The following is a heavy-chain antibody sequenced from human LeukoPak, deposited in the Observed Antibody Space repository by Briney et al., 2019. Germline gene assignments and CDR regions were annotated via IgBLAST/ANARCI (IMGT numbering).Heavy chain of an antibody. CDR1: GFTFSSYA. CDR2: ISYDGSNK. V-gene: IGHV3-30*01. CDR3: ARGYYYGSGTPRDYYYMDV. J-gene: IGHJ6*03. Sequence: GRSLRLSCAASGFTFSSYAMHWVRQAPGEGLEWVAVISYDGSNKYYADSVKGRFTISRDNSKNTLYLQMNSLRAEDTAVYYCARGYYYGSGTPRDYYYMDVWGKGTTVTVSS. D-gene: IGHD3-10*01.